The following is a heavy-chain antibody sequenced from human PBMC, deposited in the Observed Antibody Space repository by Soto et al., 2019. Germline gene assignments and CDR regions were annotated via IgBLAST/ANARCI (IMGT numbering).Heavy chain of an antibody. CDR2: IVPVFDTP. V-gene: IGHV1-69*01. Sequence: QVQLVQSGAELKKAGSSVKVPCKASGGTFSSTAISWVRQAPGQGLEWMGGIVPVFDTPIHAQTFQDRITITADVSTSTVYMELSSLSSDDTALYFCATERGNRPGDGSDAFDIWGQGTLVTVSS. CDR3: ATERGNRPGDGSDAFDI. D-gene: IGHD7-27*01. CDR1: GGTFSSTA. J-gene: IGHJ3*02.